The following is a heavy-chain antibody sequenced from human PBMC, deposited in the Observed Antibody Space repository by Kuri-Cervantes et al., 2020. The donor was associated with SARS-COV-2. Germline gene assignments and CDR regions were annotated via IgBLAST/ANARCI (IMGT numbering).Heavy chain of an antibody. CDR1: GFTFGSYV. J-gene: IGHJ4*02. CDR2: ISVSGGST. D-gene: IGHD2-21*02. V-gene: IGHV3-23*01. Sequence: LSLTCAASGFTFGSYVMNWVRQAPGKGLEWVSTISVSGGSTYYADSVKGRFTISRDSSENTLYLQMNSPRAEDTAVYYCARAYCGGDCEFDHWGQGTLVTVSS. CDR3: ARAYCGGDCEFDH.